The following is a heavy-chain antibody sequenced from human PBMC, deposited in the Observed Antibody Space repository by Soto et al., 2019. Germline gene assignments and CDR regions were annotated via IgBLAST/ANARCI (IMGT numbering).Heavy chain of an antibody. CDR3: ARVNYYGSGSYPFDY. Sequence: GGSLRLSCAASGFTFSSYGMHWVRQAPGKGLEWVAVIWYDGSNKYYADSVKGRFTISRDNSKNTLYLQMNSLRAEDTAVYYCARVNYYGSGSYPFDYWGQEPWSPSPQ. V-gene: IGHV3-33*01. J-gene: IGHJ4*01. D-gene: IGHD3-10*01. CDR1: GFTFSSYG. CDR2: IWYDGSNK.